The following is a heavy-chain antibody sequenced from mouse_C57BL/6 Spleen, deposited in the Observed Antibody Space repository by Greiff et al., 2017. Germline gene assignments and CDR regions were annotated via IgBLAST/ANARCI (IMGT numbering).Heavy chain of an antibody. V-gene: IGHV1-59*01. CDR2: IDPSDSYT. CDR1: GYTFTSYW. CDR3: ARPLYVGYFDV. J-gene: IGHJ1*03. D-gene: IGHD1-1*01. Sequence: QVQLKQPGAELVRPGTSVKLSCKASGYTFTSYWMHWVKQRPGQGLEWIGVIDPSDSYTNYNQKFKGKATLTVDTSSSTAYMQLSSLTSEDSAVYYCARPLYVGYFDVWGTGTTVTVSS.